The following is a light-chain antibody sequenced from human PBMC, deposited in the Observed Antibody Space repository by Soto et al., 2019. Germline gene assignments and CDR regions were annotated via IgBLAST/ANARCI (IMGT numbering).Light chain of an antibody. J-gene: IGLJ1*01. CDR1: SSDVGGYNY. CDR3: SSYTSSSTLYF. CDR2: EVS. Sequence: QSALTQPACVSGSPGQSITISCTGTSSDVGGYNYVSWYQQHPGKAPKLMIYEVSNRPSGVSNRFSGSKSGNTASLTISGLQAEDEADYYCSSYTSSSTLYFFGTGTRVTVL. V-gene: IGLV2-14*01.